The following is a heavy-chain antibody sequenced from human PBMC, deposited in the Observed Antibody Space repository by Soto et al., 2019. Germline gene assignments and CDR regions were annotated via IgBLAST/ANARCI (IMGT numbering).Heavy chain of an antibody. V-gene: IGHV4-59*01. CDR1: CGSISTYY. Sequence: SETLSLTWTVSCGSISTYYWTWIRQPPGKGLEWIGYVHYSGTTNYNPSLKSRVTMPVDTSKNQFSLKLRSVTAADTAVYYCARGKIIGPWGQGTLVTVSS. CDR3: ARGKIIGP. D-gene: IGHD3-3*01. CDR2: VHYSGTT. J-gene: IGHJ5*02.